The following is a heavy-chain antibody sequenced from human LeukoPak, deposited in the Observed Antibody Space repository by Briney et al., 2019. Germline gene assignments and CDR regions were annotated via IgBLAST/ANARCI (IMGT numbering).Heavy chain of an antibody. CDR1: GYTFTSYD. Sequence: ASVKVSCKASGYTFTSYDINWVRQATGQGLEWMGWMNPNSGNTGYAQKFQGRVTMTRNTSISTAYMELSSLRSEDTAVYYCAREVVGATTVDYYYYMDVWGKGTTVTISS. V-gene: IGHV1-8*01. CDR2: MNPNSGNT. CDR3: AREVVGATTVDYYYYMDV. D-gene: IGHD1-26*01. J-gene: IGHJ6*03.